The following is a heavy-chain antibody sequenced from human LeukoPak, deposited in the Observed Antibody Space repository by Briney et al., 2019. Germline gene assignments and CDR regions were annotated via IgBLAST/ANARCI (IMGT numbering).Heavy chain of an antibody. V-gene: IGHV3-9*03. D-gene: IGHD6-19*01. CDR2: IIWNSGSI. CDR3: AKEQSITVAGLLAFDI. Sequence: GRSLRLSCAAAGFTFDDYAMHWVRQAPGEGLEWVSGIIWNSGSIGYADYVKGRFTISRDNAKNSLYLKMNSLRAEDMDLYYCAKEQSITVAGLLAFDIWGQGTMVTVSS. J-gene: IGHJ3*02. CDR1: GFTFDDYA.